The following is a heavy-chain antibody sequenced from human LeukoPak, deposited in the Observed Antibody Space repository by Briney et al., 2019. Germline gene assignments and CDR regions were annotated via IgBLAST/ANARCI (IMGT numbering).Heavy chain of an antibody. D-gene: IGHD5-18*01. CDR2: IYTSGST. V-gene: IGHV4-61*02. J-gene: IGHJ4*02. CDR3: ARVVKYSYGLDY. Sequence: SETLSLTCTVSGGSISSGNYYWSWIRQPAGKGLEWIGRIYTSGSTNYNPSLKSRVTISVDTSKNQFSLKLSSVTAADTAVYYCARVVKYSYGLDYWGQGTLVTVSS. CDR1: GGSISSGNYY.